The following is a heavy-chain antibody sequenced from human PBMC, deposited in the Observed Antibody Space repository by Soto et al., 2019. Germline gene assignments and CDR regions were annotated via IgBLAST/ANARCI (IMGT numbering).Heavy chain of an antibody. J-gene: IGHJ4*02. Sequence: EVQLVESGGGLVKPGGSLRLSCAASGFTFSSYSMNWVRQAPGKGLEWVSSISSSSSYIYYADSVKGRFTISRDNAKNSLYLQMNSLRAEDTAVYYCARSPYVWGSYRPVDYWGQGTLVTVSS. CDR1: GFTFSSYS. D-gene: IGHD3-16*02. CDR2: ISSSSSYI. V-gene: IGHV3-21*01. CDR3: ARSPYVWGSYRPVDY.